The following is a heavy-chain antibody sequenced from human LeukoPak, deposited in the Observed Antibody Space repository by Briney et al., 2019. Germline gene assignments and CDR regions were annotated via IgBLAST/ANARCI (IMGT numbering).Heavy chain of an antibody. J-gene: IGHJ4*02. Sequence: GGSLRLSCEASGFTFSHYWMHWVRQAPGKGLVWVSRTNTDGSSTTYVDSVKGRFTISRDNAKNTMYLQMNSLRAEDTAVYYCVPTDSSGLDWGQGTLVAVSS. CDR2: TNTDGSST. CDR3: VPTDSSGLD. CDR1: GFTFSHYW. D-gene: IGHD3-22*01. V-gene: IGHV3-74*01.